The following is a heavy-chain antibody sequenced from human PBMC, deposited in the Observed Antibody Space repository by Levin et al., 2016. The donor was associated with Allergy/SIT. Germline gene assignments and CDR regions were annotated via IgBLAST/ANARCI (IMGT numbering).Heavy chain of an antibody. CDR3: ARSVAAAGTVSWFDP. V-gene: IGHV4-59*08. D-gene: IGHD6-13*01. Sequence: WIRQPPGKGLEWIGYIYYSGSTNYNPSLKSRVTISVDTSKNQFSLKLSSVTAADTAVYYCARSVAAAGTVSWFDPWGQGTLVTVSS. J-gene: IGHJ5*02. CDR2: IYYSGST.